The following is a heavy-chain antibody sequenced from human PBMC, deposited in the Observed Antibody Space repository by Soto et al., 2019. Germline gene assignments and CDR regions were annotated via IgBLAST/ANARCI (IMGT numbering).Heavy chain of an antibody. CDR2: IRYDGSNK. V-gene: IGHV3-30*02. D-gene: IGHD3-10*01. CDR1: GFTFSSYG. CDR3: ARDRTFYGSGSKGMDF. J-gene: IGHJ6*02. Sequence: GGSLRLSCVTSGFTFSSYGMHWVRQAPGKGLEWLAIIRYDGSNKYYGDSVKGRFTISRDNSNNTLYLEMSNLRAEDTAVYYCARDRTFYGSGSKGMDFWGQGTTVTVSS.